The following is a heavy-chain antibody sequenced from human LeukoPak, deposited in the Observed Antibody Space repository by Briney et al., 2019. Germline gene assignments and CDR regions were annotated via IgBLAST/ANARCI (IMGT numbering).Heavy chain of an antibody. D-gene: IGHD6-13*01. J-gene: IGHJ4*02. CDR1: GGSFSGYY. V-gene: IGHV4-34*01. CDR2: INHSGST. CDR3: ARGQGIAAAGTPFDY. Sequence: SETLSLICAVCGGSFSGYYWSWIRQPPGKGLAWIGEINHSGSTNYNPSLKSRVTISVDTSKNQFSLKLSSVTAADAAVYYCARGQGIAAAGTPFDYWGQGTLVTVSS.